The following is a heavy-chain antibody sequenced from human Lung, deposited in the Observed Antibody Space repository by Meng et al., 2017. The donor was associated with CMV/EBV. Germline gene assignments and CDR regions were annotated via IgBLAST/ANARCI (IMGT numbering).Heavy chain of an antibody. V-gene: IGHV4-30-4*08. CDR3: ARALDTAMVTFDY. Sequence: QVQLQESGPGLVKPSQTLSLTCTVSGGSISSGDYYWSWIRQPPGKGLEWIGYIYYSGSTYYNPSPKSRVTISVDTSKNQFSLKLSSVTAADTAVYYCARALDTAMVTFDYWGQGTLVTVSS. J-gene: IGHJ4*02. CDR1: GGSISSGDYY. D-gene: IGHD5-18*01. CDR2: IYYSGST.